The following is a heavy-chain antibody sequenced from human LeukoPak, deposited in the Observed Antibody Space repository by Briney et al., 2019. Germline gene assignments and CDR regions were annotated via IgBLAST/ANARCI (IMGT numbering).Heavy chain of an antibody. Sequence: GGSLRLSCAASGFNFSSYSMNWVRQAPGKGLEWVSAISSSSSYIYYADSVKGRFTISRDNAKNSLYLQMNSLRAEDTAVYYCARETKSKDIVVVPAPGYMDVWGKGTTVTVFS. V-gene: IGHV3-21*01. J-gene: IGHJ6*03. CDR2: ISSSSSYI. CDR3: ARETKSKDIVVVPAPGYMDV. D-gene: IGHD2-2*01. CDR1: GFNFSSYS.